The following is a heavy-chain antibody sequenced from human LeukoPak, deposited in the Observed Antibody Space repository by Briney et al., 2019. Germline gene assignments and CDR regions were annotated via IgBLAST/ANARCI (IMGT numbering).Heavy chain of an antibody. V-gene: IGHV3-23*01. Sequence: GGSLRLSCAASGFTFSNYAMTWVRQAPGRGLEWISTITRFTGTTYYADSVKGRFTISRGDSNNTSYLQMNNLRAGDTAVYYCARDTRLMYYFDFWGQGALVTVSS. CDR3: ARDTRLMYYFDF. CDR1: GFTFSNYA. CDR2: ITRFTGTT. D-gene: IGHD2-2*01. J-gene: IGHJ4*02.